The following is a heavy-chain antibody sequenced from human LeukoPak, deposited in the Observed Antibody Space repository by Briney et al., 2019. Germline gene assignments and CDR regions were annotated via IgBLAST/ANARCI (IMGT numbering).Heavy chain of an antibody. V-gene: IGHV1-2*02. CDR1: GYTFTGYY. J-gene: IGHJ4*02. Sequence: ASVKVSCKASGYTFTGYYMQRVRQAPGQGREWMGWINPNSGGTNYAQKFQGRVTMTRDTSISTAYMELSRLRSDDTAVYYCARDLSHYYGSGSYYNAKRVTPDYWGQGTLVTVSS. CDR2: INPNSGGT. D-gene: IGHD3-10*01. CDR3: ARDLSHYYGSGSYYNAKRVTPDY.